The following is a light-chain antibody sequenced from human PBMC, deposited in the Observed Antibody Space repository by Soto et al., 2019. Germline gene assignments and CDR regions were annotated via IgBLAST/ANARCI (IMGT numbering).Light chain of an antibody. CDR2: AAS. CDR1: QSISTY. J-gene: IGKJ3*01. V-gene: IGKV1-39*01. CDR3: QESLTSLGT. Sequence: DIQMTQSPSSLSESVGERVTITCRASQSISTYLNWFQQKPGKAPKLLIYAASSLPTGVPSRFSGSGSGTDFTLTISGLQRKDFATYYCQESLTSLGTFGPGTKVDIK.